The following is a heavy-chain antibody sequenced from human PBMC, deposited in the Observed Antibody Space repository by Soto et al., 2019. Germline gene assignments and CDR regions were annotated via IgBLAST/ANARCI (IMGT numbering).Heavy chain of an antibody. D-gene: IGHD3-10*01. CDR2: IKQDGSEK. J-gene: IGHJ4*02. Sequence: GGSLRLSCAASGFTFSSYWMSWVRQAPGKGLEWVANIKQDGSEKYYVDSVKGRFTISRDNAKNSLYLQMNSLRAEDTAVYYCARDGVVRGVIPPLDYWGQGTLVTVSS. CDR1: GFTFSSYW. CDR3: ARDGVVRGVIPPLDY. V-gene: IGHV3-7*05.